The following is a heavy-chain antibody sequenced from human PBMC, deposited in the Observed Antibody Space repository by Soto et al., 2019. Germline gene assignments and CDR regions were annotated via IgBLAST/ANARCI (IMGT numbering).Heavy chain of an antibody. CDR1: GGSVSSGSYY. CDR2: IYHSGST. V-gene: IGHV4-61*01. J-gene: IGHJ5*02. D-gene: IGHD4-4*01. CDR3: ARHSAAWFDP. Sequence: QVQLQESGPGLVKPSETLSLTCTVSGGSVSSGSYYWGWIRQPPGKGLEWIGYIYHSGSTNYNPSLKSRVTISVDTSKNQFSLSLTSVTAADTAVYYCARHSAAWFDPWGQGTLVTVAS.